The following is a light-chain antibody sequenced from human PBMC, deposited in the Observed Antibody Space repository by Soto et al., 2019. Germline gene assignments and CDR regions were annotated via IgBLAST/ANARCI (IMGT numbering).Light chain of an antibody. CDR3: SSYISRNLV. J-gene: IGLJ2*01. CDR2: EVI. CDR1: NSDFDTYTY. V-gene: IGLV2-14*01. Sequence: QSALTRPASVSGSPGQSITISCTETNSDFDTYTYVSWYQQVPGKAPKLMIYEVIKRPSGVSSRFSGSKSGNTASLTISGLQAEDEADYYCSSYISRNLVFGGGTKLTVL.